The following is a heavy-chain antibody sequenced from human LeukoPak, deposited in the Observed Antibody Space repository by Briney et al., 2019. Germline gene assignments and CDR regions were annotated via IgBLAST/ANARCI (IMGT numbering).Heavy chain of an antibody. D-gene: IGHD6-13*01. V-gene: IGHV1-2*04. Sequence: GASVKVSCKASGYTFVAHYIHWVRQAPGQGLEWVGWINPDSGDTKYSQKFQAWVSMTRDTSISTVYMELSRLRSDDTAVYYCARSLGLAAAGRGDYWGQGPLVTVSS. CDR2: INPDSGDT. CDR1: GYTFVAHY. J-gene: IGHJ4*02. CDR3: ARSLGLAAAGRGDY.